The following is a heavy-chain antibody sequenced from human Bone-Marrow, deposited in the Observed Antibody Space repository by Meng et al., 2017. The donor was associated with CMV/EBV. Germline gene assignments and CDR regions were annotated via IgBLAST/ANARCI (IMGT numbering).Heavy chain of an antibody. Sequence: SQTLSLTGAVSGASITTTKWWTWVRQPPGKGLEWVGEIDHSGNSNSNPSLKSRLTLSLDTSKNHLSLRMTSVTAEDTAIYYCARVREHTSLGNYWFDPWGQGTLVTVSS. CDR3: ARVREHTSLGNYWFDP. CDR1: GASITTTKW. J-gene: IGHJ5*02. CDR2: IDHSGNS. D-gene: IGHD3-16*01. V-gene: IGHV4-4*02.